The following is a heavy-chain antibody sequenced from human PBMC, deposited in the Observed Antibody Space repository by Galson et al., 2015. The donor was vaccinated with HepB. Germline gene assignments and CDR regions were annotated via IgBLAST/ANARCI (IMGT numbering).Heavy chain of an antibody. J-gene: IGHJ6*02. V-gene: IGHV3-48*04. CDR3: ASVFGYYDSSGYYPRIHYYYYGMDV. CDR1: GFTFSSYS. D-gene: IGHD3-22*01. CDR2: ISSSSSTI. Sequence: SLRLSCAASGFTFSSYSMNWVRQAPGKGLEWVSYISSSSSTIYYADSVKGRFTISRDNAKNSLYLQMNSLRAEDTAVYYCASVFGYYDSSGYYPRIHYYYYGMDVWGQGTTVTVSS.